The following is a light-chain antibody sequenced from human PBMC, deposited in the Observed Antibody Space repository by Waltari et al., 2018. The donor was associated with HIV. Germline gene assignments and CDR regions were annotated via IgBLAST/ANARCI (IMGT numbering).Light chain of an antibody. CDR1: KSISPY. J-gene: IGKJ4*01. V-gene: IGKV1-39*01. Sequence: DIQMTQSPSSLSASVGDRVIIPCRASKSISPYVSWYHQTPGSAPKLLIRAASSLQGGVPSRFSGSGSGTDFSLTISSLQSEDFATYYCQQSYGTPLTFGGGTRVEIK. CDR3: QQSYGTPLT. CDR2: AAS.